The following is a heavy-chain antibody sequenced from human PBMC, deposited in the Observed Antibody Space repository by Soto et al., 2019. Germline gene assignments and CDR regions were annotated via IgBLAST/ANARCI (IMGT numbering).Heavy chain of an antibody. J-gene: IGHJ4*02. CDR3: ATESGSTYGYFDH. CDR1: GGSVTSDEDY. CDR2: ISNSGST. Sequence: PSETLSLTCTVSGGSVTSDEDYWTWLRQSPGKGREWIGYISNSGSTGYSPSLKTRLSMSVDRSKNQFTLRLTSVTAADTAVYFCATESGSTYGYFDHWGQGTQVTVSS. D-gene: IGHD5-18*01. V-gene: IGHV4-30-4*01.